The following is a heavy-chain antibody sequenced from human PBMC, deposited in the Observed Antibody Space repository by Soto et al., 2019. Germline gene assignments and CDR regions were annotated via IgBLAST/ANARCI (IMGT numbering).Heavy chain of an antibody. CDR3: ARGSMIVVVTRIDH. CDR2: INHSGST. V-gene: IGHV4-34*01. CDR1: GGSFSGYY. J-gene: IGHJ4*02. Sequence: ASETLSLTCAVYGGSFSGYYWSWIRQPPGKGLEWIGEINHSGSTNYNPSLKSRVTISVDTSKNQFSLKLSSVTAADTAVYYCARGSMIVVVTRIDHWGQGTLVTVSS. D-gene: IGHD3-22*01.